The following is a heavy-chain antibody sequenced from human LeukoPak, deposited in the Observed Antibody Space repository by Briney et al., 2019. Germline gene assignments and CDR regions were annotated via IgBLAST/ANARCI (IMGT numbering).Heavy chain of an antibody. D-gene: IGHD3-9*01. Sequence: ASVKVSCKASGGTFSSYAISWVRQAPGQGLEWMGRIIPILGIANYAQKFQGRVTITADKSTSTAYMELSSLRSEDTAVCYCARDGLEYDILTGYYNAIFDYWGQGTLVTVSS. J-gene: IGHJ4*02. CDR3: ARDGLEYDILTGYYNAIFDY. V-gene: IGHV1-69*04. CDR2: IIPILGIA. CDR1: GGTFSSYA.